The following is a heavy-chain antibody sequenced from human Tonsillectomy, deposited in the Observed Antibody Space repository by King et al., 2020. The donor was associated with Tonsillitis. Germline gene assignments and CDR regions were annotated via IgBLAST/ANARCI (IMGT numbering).Heavy chain of an antibody. CDR2: IVWGDDE. CDR1: GFSLSTSGMC. Sequence: TLKESGPALVKPTQTLTLTCTFSGFSLSTSGMCVSWIRQPPGKALEGLALIVWGDDEYFSPSLRTRLTITKDPSKNQVVLTITNMDPVDKATYSCVRNRYDSSGPVGFDYWGQGTLVTVSS. CDR3: VRNRYDSSGPVGFDY. D-gene: IGHD3-22*01. V-gene: IGHV2-70*01. J-gene: IGHJ4*02.